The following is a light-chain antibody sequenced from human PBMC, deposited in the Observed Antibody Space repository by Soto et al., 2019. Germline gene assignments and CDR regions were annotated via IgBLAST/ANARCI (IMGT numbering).Light chain of an antibody. J-gene: IGLJ1*01. CDR1: SSDVGGYNY. V-gene: IGLV2-8*01. CDR2: EVT. Sequence: QSALTQPPSASGSPGQSVTISCTGISSDVGGYNYVSWYQQHPGKAPKLMIYEVTNRPSGVPDRFSGSKSGNTASLTVSGLQAEDEADYYCSSYAGSNIFYVFGTGTKLTVL. CDR3: SSYAGSNIFYV.